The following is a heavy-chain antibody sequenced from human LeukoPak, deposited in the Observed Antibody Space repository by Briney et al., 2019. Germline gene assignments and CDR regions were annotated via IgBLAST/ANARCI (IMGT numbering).Heavy chain of an antibody. J-gene: IGHJ4*02. Sequence: GGSLKLSCAASGFTFSGSAMHWVRQASGKGLEWVGRIRSKANSCATAYAASVKGRFTISRDDSKNTAYLQMNSLKTEDTAVYYCTIGAVTTDYWGQGTLVTVSS. CDR3: TIGAVTTDY. CDR2: IRSKANSCAT. V-gene: IGHV3-73*01. D-gene: IGHD4-11*01. CDR1: GFTFSGSA.